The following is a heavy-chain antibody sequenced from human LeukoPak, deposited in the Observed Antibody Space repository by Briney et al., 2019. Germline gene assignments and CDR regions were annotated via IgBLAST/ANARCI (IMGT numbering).Heavy chain of an antibody. V-gene: IGHV4-39*07. CDR3: ARDWRHCTNGVCYPVDY. CDR1: GGSISSSSYY. CDR2: IYYSGST. Sequence: SETLSLTCTVSGGSISSSSYYWGWIRQPPGKGLEWIGSIYYSGSTYYNPSLKSRVTISVDTSKNQFSLKLSSVTAADTAVYYCARDWRHCTNGVCYPVDYWGQGTLVTVSS. J-gene: IGHJ4*02. D-gene: IGHD2-8*01.